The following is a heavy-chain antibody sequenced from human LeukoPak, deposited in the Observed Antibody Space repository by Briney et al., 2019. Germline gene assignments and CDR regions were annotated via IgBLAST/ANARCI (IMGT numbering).Heavy chain of an antibody. V-gene: IGHV4-4*07. D-gene: IGHD1-26*01. CDR3: ARDRRGSYYITDAFDI. CDR1: GGSISSYY. J-gene: IGHJ3*02. Sequence: SETLSLTCTVSGGSISSYYWSWIRQPAGKGLEWIGRIYTSGSTNYNPSLKSRVTMSVDTSKNQFSLKLSSVTAAETAVYYCARDRRGSYYITDAFDIWGQGTMVTVSS. CDR2: IYTSGST.